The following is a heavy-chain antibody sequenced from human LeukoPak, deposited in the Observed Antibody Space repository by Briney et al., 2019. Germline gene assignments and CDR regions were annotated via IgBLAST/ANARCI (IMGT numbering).Heavy chain of an antibody. CDR3: ARSGVRGVIRAYYFDY. V-gene: IGHV1-69*01. J-gene: IGHJ4*02. CDR2: IIPIFGTA. CDR1: GGTFSSYA. D-gene: IGHD3-10*01. Sequence: SVKVSCKASGGTFSSYAISWVRQAPGQGLEWMGGIIPIFGTANYAQKFQGRVTITADESTSTAYMELSSLRSEGTAVYYCARSGVRGVIRAYYFDYWGQGTLVTVSS.